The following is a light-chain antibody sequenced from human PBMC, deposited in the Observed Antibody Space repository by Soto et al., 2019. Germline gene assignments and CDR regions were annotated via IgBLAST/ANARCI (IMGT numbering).Light chain of an antibody. CDR3: QFYDSSLRVV. Sequence: QSVLTQPPSVSGAPGQRVTISCTGSSSNIGAGYDVHWYQQLPGTAPKLLIYGNSNRPSGVPDRFSGSKSGTSASLAITGLQAEDEADYYCQFYDSSLRVVFGGGTKLTVL. J-gene: IGLJ2*01. V-gene: IGLV1-40*01. CDR2: GNS. CDR1: SSNIGAGYD.